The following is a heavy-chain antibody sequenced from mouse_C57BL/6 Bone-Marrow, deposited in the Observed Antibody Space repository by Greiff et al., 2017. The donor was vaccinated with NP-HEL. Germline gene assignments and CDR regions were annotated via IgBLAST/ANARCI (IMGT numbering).Heavy chain of an antibody. D-gene: IGHD2-2*01. CDR3: ARSGNYCGYDGFAY. CDR1: GYAFSSSW. CDR2: IYPGDGDT. V-gene: IGHV1-82*01. J-gene: IGHJ3*01. Sequence: QVQLQQSGPELVKPGASVKISCKASGYAFSSSWMNWVKQRPGKGLEWIGRIYPGDGDTNYNGKFKGKATLTADKSSSTAYMQLSSLTSEDSAVYYCARSGNYCGYDGFAYWGQGTLVTVSA.